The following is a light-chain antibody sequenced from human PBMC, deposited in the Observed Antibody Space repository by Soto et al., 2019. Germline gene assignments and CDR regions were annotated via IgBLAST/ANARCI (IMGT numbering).Light chain of an antibody. CDR2: GAS. J-gene: IGKJ1*01. Sequence: TVLTQSPDTLSLSPGERATLSCRASQSVNNKYLAWYQHKPGRPPRLLIYGASTRASGIPDNFSGSGSGTHFTLTISKLEPDDFAVYYCQQYGSSPRTFGQGTKVEI. CDR1: QSVNNKY. V-gene: IGKV3-20*01. CDR3: QQYGSSPRT.